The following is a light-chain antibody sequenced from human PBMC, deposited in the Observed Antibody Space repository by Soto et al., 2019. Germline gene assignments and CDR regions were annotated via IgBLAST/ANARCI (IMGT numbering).Light chain of an antibody. Sequence: EIVMTQSPATLSVSPGERATLSCRASQSVSSNLAWYQQKPGPAPRLLIYGASTRATGIPARFSGSGSGTEFTLTISSLQSEDFAVYYCQQYNNWPRTFGPGTKVDIK. CDR1: QSVSSN. CDR2: GAS. CDR3: QQYNNWPRT. V-gene: IGKV3-15*01. J-gene: IGKJ3*01.